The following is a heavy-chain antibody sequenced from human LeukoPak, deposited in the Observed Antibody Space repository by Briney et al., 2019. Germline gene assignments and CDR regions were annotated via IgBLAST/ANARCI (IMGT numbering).Heavy chain of an antibody. CDR3: ARDRIWDGSGS. J-gene: IGHJ4*02. D-gene: IGHD3-10*01. CDR2: INPSGGST. V-gene: IGHV1-46*01. CDR1: XYTFTGYY. Sequence: VXVSCKXXXYTFTGYYMHWVRQAPGQGLEWMGWINPSGGSTSYAQKFQGRVTMTRDTSTSTVYMELSSLRSEDTAVYYCARDRIWDGSGSWGQGTLVTVSS.